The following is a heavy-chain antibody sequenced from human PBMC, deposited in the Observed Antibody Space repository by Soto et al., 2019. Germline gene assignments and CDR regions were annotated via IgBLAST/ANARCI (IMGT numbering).Heavy chain of an antibody. V-gene: IGHV2-5*02. D-gene: IGHD3-3*01. CDR3: AHGVLCTVFGLVTATAIYFDF. CDR1: GFSLTTSGVG. J-gene: IGHJ4*02. CDR2: LYWDDDK. Sequence: QITLNESGPTVVRPTETLTLTCRFSGFSLTTSGVGVGWIRQSPGKAPEWLALLYWDDDKRYSAFLKSRLTIAKDTSENQVVLTVSDLDPTDTATYYCAHGVLCTVFGLVTATAIYFDFWGKGTPVAVSS.